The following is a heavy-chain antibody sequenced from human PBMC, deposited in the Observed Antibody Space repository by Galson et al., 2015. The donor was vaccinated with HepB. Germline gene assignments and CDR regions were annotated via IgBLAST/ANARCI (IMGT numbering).Heavy chain of an antibody. Sequence: QSGAEVKKPGESLKISCKASGCTFTGYYMHWVRQAPGQGLEWMGWINPNSGGTNYAQKFQGRVTMTRDTSISTAYMELSRLRSDDTAVYYCARIVLAATLFGENFDYWGQGTLVTVSS. CDR1: GCTFTGYY. CDR3: ARIVLAATLFGENFDY. D-gene: IGHD3-16*01. V-gene: IGHV1-2*02. J-gene: IGHJ4*02. CDR2: INPNSGGT.